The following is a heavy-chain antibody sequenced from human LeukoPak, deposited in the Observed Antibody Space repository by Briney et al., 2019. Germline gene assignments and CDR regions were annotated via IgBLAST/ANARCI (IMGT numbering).Heavy chain of an antibody. D-gene: IGHD3-22*01. Sequence: GGTLRLSCAASGFTFSSYGMSWVRQAPGKGLEWVANIKKDGSEKYYVDSVKGRFTISRDNAKNSLYLQMNSLRAEDTAVYYCARDLYRIVVVPHYFDYWGQGTLVTVSS. J-gene: IGHJ4*02. CDR1: GFTFSSYG. V-gene: IGHV3-7*01. CDR3: ARDLYRIVVVPHYFDY. CDR2: IKKDGSEK.